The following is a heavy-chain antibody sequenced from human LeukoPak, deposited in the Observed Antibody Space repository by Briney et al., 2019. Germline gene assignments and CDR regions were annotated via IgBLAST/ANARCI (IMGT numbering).Heavy chain of an antibody. CDR2: MNEDGTTT. D-gene: IGHD1-14*01. Sequence: GGSLRLSCAASGFTFSSLWMHWVRHAPGKGLVWVSDMNEDGTTTRYADSVKGRFTISRDNAKNTLYLQINNLRAEDTAVYFCARGGVNPVDHWGQGTLVTVSS. CDR3: ARGGVNPVDH. CDR1: GFTFSSLW. V-gene: IGHV3-74*01. J-gene: IGHJ4*02.